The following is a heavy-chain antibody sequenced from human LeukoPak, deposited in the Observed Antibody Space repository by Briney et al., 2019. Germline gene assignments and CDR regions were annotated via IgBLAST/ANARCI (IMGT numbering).Heavy chain of an antibody. CDR2: IYYSGST. CDR3: ARKGLTTVVTPEDDGFDI. CDR1: GGSISSYY. J-gene: IGHJ3*02. D-gene: IGHD4-23*01. Sequence: SETLSLTCTVSGGSISSYYWSWIRQPPGKGLEWIGYIYYSGSTNYNPSLKSRVTISVDTSKNQFSRKLSSVTAADTPVYFCARKGLTTVVTPEDDGFDIWGQGTMVTVSS. V-gene: IGHV4-59*08.